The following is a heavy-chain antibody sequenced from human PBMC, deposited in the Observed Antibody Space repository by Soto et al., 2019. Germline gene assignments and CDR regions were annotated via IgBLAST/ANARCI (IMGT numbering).Heavy chain of an antibody. D-gene: IGHD4-17*01. J-gene: IGHJ3*02. CDR2: IYYSGST. V-gene: IGHV4-31*03. CDR3: ARGGTETPTDDAFDI. Sequence: SLTCTVSGGSISGGGYYWSWIRQHPGKGLEWIGYIYYSGSTYYNPSLKSRVTISVDTSKNQFSLKLSSVTAADTAVYYCARGGTETPTDDAFDIWGQGTMVTVSS. CDR1: GGSISGGGYY.